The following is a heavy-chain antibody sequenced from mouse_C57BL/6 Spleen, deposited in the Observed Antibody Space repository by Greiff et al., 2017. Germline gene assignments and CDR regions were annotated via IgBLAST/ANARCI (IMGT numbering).Heavy chain of an antibody. CDR2: INPSSGYT. D-gene: IGHD1-1*01. CDR1: GYTFTSYW. J-gene: IGHJ4*01. V-gene: IGHV1-7*01. Sequence: LQESGAELAKPGASVKLSCKASGYTFTSYWMHWVKQRPGQGLEWIGYINPSSGYTKYNQKFKDKATLTADKSSSTAYMQLSSLTYEDSAVYYCAREVITTVVATDYYAMDYWGQGTSVTVSS. CDR3: AREVITTVVATDYYAMDY.